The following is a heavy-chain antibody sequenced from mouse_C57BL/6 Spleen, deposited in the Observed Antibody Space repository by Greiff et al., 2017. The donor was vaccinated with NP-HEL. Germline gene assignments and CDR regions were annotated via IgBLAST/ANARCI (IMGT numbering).Heavy chain of an antibody. J-gene: IGHJ4*01. V-gene: IGHV1-80*01. CDR1: GYAFSSYW. Sequence: QVQLQQSGAELVKPGASVKISCKASGYAFSSYWMNWVKQRPGKGLEWIGQIYPGDGDTNYNGKFKGKATLTADKSSSTAYMQLSSLTSEDSAVYFCARRADDGYAMDYWGQGTSVTVSS. D-gene: IGHD2-12*01. CDR2: IYPGDGDT. CDR3: ARRADDGYAMDY.